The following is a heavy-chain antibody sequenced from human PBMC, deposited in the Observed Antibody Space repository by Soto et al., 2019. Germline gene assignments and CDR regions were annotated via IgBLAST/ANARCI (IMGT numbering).Heavy chain of an antibody. D-gene: IGHD2-15*01. CDR3: AKDLGPLRLLNYYFYGLDV. Sequence: EVQLVETGGGVVQRGGSLTLSCNASGFSVSSTYMSWVRQAPGRGLEWVAVIEGGGSGHYADSVKGRFTISRDDPKNIIYLQMHTLRAEDTAVYYCAKDLGPLRLLNYYFYGLDVWGQGTSVTVSS. CDR1: GFSVSSTY. CDR2: IEGGGSG. V-gene: IGHV3-53*02. J-gene: IGHJ6*02.